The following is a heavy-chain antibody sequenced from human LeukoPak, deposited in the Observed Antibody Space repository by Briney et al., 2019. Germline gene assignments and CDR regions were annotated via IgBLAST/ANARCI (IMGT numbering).Heavy chain of an antibody. V-gene: IGHV1-69*05. CDR3: ARVYYGSGSYEWFDP. Sequence: ASVKVSCKASGGTFSSYAISWVRQAPGQGLEWMGGIISIFGTANYAQKFQGRVTITTDESTSTAYMELSSLRSEDTAVYYCARVYYGSGSYEWFDPWDQGTLVTVSS. J-gene: IGHJ5*02. D-gene: IGHD3-10*01. CDR1: GGTFSSYA. CDR2: IISIFGTA.